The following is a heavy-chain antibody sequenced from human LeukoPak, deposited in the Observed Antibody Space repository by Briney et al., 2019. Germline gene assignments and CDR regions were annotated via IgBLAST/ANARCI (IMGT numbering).Heavy chain of an antibody. J-gene: IGHJ6*02. CDR2: VHHSGSA. V-gene: IGHV4-31*03. Sequence: SETLSLTCSVSGGSISSSDYYWSWIRQYPGKGLEWVGYVHHSGSASYNPSLKSRVTISGDTSKNQFSLKLSSVTAADTAVYYCARQGLLWFGERYYYYGMDVWGQGTTVTVPS. CDR1: GGSISSSDYY. CDR3: ARQGLLWFGERYYYYGMDV. D-gene: IGHD3-10*01.